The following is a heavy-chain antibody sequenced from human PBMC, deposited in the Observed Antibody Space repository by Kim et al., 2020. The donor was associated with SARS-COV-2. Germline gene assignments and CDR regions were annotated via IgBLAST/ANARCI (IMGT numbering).Heavy chain of an antibody. CDR2: TNQGESEK. CDR1: GFSFSNYW. V-gene: IGHV3-7*01. J-gene: IGHJ4*02. Sequence: GGSLRLSCAASGFSFSNYWMNWVRQAPGKGLEWVANTNQGESEKYYVGSVKGRFTISRDNAKNSLYLQMNSLRAEDTALYYCVRYGLGGYWRSFDFWGQGVLVTVSS. CDR3: VRYGLGGYWRSFDF. D-gene: IGHD3-10*01.